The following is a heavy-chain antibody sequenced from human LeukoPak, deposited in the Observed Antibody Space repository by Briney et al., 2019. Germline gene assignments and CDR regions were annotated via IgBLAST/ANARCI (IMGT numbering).Heavy chain of an antibody. CDR1: GFTFSSYS. J-gene: IGHJ4*02. Sequence: GGSLRLSCAASGFTFSSYSMNWVRQAPGKGLEWVSSISSSSSYIYYADSVKGRFTISRDNAKNSLYLQMNSLRAEDTAVYYCARMYSSSWARFDYWGQGTLVTVSS. V-gene: IGHV3-21*04. CDR2: ISSSSSYI. CDR3: ARMYSSSWARFDY. D-gene: IGHD6-13*01.